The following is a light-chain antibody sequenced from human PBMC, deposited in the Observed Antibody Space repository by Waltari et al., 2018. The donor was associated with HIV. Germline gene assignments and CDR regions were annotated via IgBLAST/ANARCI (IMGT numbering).Light chain of an antibody. V-gene: IGKV2-28*01. Sequence: DIAMIQSPDSLAVSPGESAPISCRSSQNLLHTNGHNYLDWYLQRPGQAPELLIYLGSQRASGVPDRIAGSGSGTSFILKINRVEAEDVGVYYCMHGQQTPVFGQGTKVEIK. CDR1: QNLLHTNGHNY. CDR3: MHGQQTPV. CDR2: LGS. J-gene: IGKJ1*01.